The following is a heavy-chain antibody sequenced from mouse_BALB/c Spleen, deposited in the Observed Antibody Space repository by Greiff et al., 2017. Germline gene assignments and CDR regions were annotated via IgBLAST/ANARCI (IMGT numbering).Heavy chain of an antibody. CDR1: GFTFNTYA. J-gene: IGHJ4*01. CDR3: ALIYYGNYYAMDY. D-gene: IGHD2-1*01. Sequence: VQLQQSGGGLVQPKGSLKLSCAASGFTFNTYAMNWVRQAPGKGLEWVARIRSKSNNYATYYADSVKDRFTISRDDSQSMLYLQMNNLKTEDTAMYYCALIYYGNYYAMDYWGQGTSVTVSS. CDR2: IRSKSNNYAT. V-gene: IGHV10-1*02.